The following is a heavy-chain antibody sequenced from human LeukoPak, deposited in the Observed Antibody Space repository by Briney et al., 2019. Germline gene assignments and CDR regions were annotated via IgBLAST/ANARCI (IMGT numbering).Heavy chain of an antibody. Sequence: PSETLSLTCTVSGGSISSSSYYWGWIRQPPGKGLEWIGSIYYSGSTYYNPSLKSRVTISVDTSKNQFSLKLSSVTAADTAVYYCARDAGYRAAFDYWGQGTLVTVSS. D-gene: IGHD5-18*01. CDR1: GGSISSSSYY. V-gene: IGHV4-39*02. J-gene: IGHJ4*02. CDR2: IYYSGST. CDR3: ARDAGYRAAFDY.